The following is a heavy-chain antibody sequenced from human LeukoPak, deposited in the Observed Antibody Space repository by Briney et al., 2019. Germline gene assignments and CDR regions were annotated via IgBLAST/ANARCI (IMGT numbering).Heavy chain of an antibody. J-gene: IGHJ4*02. Sequence: GGSLRLSCAASGFTFDDYGMSWVRQAPGKGLEWVSGINWNGGSTGYADSVKGRFTISRDNAKNSLYLQMNSLRAEDTALYYCARGLRYFDWLLGSDYWGQGTLVTVSS. CDR3: ARGLRYFDWLLGSDY. V-gene: IGHV3-20*04. D-gene: IGHD3-9*01. CDR1: GFTFDDYG. CDR2: INWNGGST.